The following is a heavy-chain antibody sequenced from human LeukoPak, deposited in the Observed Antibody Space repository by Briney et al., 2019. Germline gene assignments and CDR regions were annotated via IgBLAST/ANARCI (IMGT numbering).Heavy chain of an antibody. J-gene: IGHJ4*02. CDR2: IDWNGGST. CDR3: ARSVAASRDY. CDR1: GFTFDEYF. Sequence: GGSLRLSCAASGFTFDEYFMSWVRQAPGKGLEWVSGIDWNGGSTGYADSVKGRFTISRDNAKNSLYLQMNSLRAEDTALYYCARSVAASRDYWGQGTLVTVSS. D-gene: IGHD2-15*01. V-gene: IGHV3-20*04.